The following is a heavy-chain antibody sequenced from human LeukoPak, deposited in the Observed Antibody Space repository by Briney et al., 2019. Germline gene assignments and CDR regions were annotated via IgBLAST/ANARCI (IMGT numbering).Heavy chain of an antibody. CDR2: VHLDGRT. V-gene: IGHV4-4*02. CDR1: GGSVSSTNW. CDR3: AREGGFYRPLDY. Sequence: ASETLSLTCGVSGGSVSSTNWWTWIRQPPGKGLEWIGEVHLDGRTNFNPSLKSRLTMSVDLSENHVSLKLTSVTAADTAVYYCAREGGFYRPLDYSGQGTLVIVSS. D-gene: IGHD6-25*01. J-gene: IGHJ4*02.